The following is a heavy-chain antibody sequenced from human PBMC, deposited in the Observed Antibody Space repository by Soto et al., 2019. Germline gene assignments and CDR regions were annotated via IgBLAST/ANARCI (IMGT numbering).Heavy chain of an antibody. CDR3: ARGYYYDSSGYLDY. Sequence: RASVKVSCKASGGTFSSYAISWVRQAPGQGLEWMGGIIPIFGTANYAQKFQGRVTITADESTSTAYMELSSLRSEDTAVYYCARGYYYDSSGYLDYWGQGTLVTVSS. D-gene: IGHD3-22*01. CDR1: GGTFSSYA. J-gene: IGHJ4*02. V-gene: IGHV1-69*13. CDR2: IIPIFGTA.